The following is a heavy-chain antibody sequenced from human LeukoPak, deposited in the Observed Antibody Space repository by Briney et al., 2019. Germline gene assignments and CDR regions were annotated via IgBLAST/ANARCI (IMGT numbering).Heavy chain of an antibody. J-gene: IGHJ4*02. V-gene: IGHV3-21*01. D-gene: IGHD3-10*01. CDR2: ISSSSSYI. CDR1: GFTFSNYS. Sequence: GGSLRLSCAASGFTFSNYSMNWVRQAPGKGLEWVSSISSSSSYIYYADSLKGRFTISRDNAKNSLYLQMNSLIPDDTAVYYCAKGGHQWFGELLGYYFDYWGQGTLVTVSS. CDR3: AKGGHQWFGELLGYYFDY.